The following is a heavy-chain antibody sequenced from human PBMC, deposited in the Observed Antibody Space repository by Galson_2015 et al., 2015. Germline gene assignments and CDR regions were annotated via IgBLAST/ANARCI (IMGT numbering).Heavy chain of an antibody. Sequence: SLRLSCAASGFTFSSCGVHWVRQAPGKGLEWVALISDEGSIKEYADSVKGRFTISRDNSKNTLSLQMNSLRAEDTAIYYCAKDNEGYCSDGHCYSYYYYGMDVWGQGTTVTVSS. CDR2: ISDEGSIK. D-gene: IGHD2-15*01. CDR3: AKDNEGYCSDGHCYSYYYYGMDV. V-gene: IGHV3-30*18. J-gene: IGHJ6*02. CDR1: GFTFSSCG.